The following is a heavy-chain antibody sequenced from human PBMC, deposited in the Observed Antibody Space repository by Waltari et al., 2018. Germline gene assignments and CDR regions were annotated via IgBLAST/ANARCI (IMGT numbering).Heavy chain of an antibody. CDR2: IYHSGST. V-gene: IGHV4-39*07. CDR3: ARLRRDDYYDSSGYYYYFDY. Sequence: QLQLQESGPGLVKPSETLSLTCTVSGGSISSSSYYWGWIRQPPGKGREWIGSIYHSGSTYYNPSLKSRVTISVDTSKNQFSLKLSSVTAADTAVYYCARLRRDDYYDSSGYYYYFDYWGQGTLVTVSS. D-gene: IGHD3-22*01. J-gene: IGHJ4*02. CDR1: GGSISSSSYY.